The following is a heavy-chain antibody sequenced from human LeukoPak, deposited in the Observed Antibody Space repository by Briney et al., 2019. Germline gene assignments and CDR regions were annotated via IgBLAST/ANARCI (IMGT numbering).Heavy chain of an antibody. Sequence: GGSLRLSCAASGFTFGDYAMHWVRQAPGKGLEWVSGVTWDSGSIGYADSVKGRFTISRDNSKKTLYLQMSSLRADDTAVYYCAKGPKQQLVGSRGHYFDSWGQGILVTVSS. J-gene: IGHJ4*02. CDR2: VTWDSGSI. CDR1: GFTFGDYA. V-gene: IGHV3-9*01. CDR3: AKGPKQQLVGSRGHYFDS. D-gene: IGHD6-13*01.